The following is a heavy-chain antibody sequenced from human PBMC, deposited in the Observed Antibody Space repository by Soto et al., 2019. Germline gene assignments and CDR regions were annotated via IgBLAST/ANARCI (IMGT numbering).Heavy chain of an antibody. Sequence: QVQLVESGGRVVQPGRSLRLSCAASGFIFNRYAIHWVRQTPGKGLEWVAVISKDGSVQYYADSVRGRFISSRDKSKDTVYLEMNSLRAEDTAVFYCARSRSGAVPDSFGYWGQGTLVTVSS. CDR1: GFIFNRYA. CDR2: ISKDGSVQ. D-gene: IGHD3-3*01. CDR3: ARSRSGAVPDSFGY. V-gene: IGHV3-30-3*01. J-gene: IGHJ4*02.